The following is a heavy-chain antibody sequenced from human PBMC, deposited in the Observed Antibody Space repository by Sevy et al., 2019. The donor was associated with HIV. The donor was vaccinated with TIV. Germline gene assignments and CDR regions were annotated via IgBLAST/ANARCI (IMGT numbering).Heavy chain of an antibody. D-gene: IGHD3-16*01. Sequence: LSLTCAASGFTFSDYYMSWIRQAPGKGLEWVSYISSSGSTIYYADSVKGRFTISRDNAKNSLYLQMNSLRAEDTAVYYCARVPDYLSVNDYWGQGTLVTVSS. CDR1: GFTFSDYY. V-gene: IGHV3-11*01. J-gene: IGHJ4*02. CDR3: ARVPDYLSVNDY. CDR2: ISSSGSTI.